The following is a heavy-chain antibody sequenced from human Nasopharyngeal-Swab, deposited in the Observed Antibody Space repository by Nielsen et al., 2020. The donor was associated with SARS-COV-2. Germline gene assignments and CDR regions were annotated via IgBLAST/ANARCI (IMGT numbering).Heavy chain of an antibody. CDR3: ARAYDGRLSDS. CDR2: VNSDASVT. Sequence: GESLKISCAASGFTFRTYWIHWVRQAPGKGLVWVSRVNSDASVTNYADSVKGRFTTSRDNAENTVHLQMNGLRVEDTAIYYCARAYDGRLSDSWGRGILVTVSS. J-gene: IGHJ4*02. V-gene: IGHV3-74*01. CDR1: GFTFRTYW. D-gene: IGHD3-22*01.